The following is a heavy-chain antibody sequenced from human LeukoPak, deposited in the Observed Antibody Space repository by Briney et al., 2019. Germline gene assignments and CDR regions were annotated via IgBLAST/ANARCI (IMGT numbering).Heavy chain of an antibody. J-gene: IGHJ4*02. CDR1: GLTYSSYN. CDR3: AREGYDFWSGYRNYFDY. D-gene: IGHD3-3*01. Sequence: PGGSLRLPCAPSGLTYSSYNMIGPRHAPGKGREWVSYISSSSSTIYYADSVKGRFTISRDNAKNSLYLQMNSLRAEDTAVYYCAREGYDFWSGYRNYFDYWGQGTLVTVSS. V-gene: IGHV3-48*01. CDR2: ISSSSSTI.